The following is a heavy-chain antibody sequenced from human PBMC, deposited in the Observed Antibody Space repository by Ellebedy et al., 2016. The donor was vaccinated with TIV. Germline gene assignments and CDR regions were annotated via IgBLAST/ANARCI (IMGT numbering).Heavy chain of an antibody. J-gene: IGHJ4*02. Sequence: SGPTLVXPTQTLTLTCTFSGFSLSTSGMCVSWIRQPPGKALEWLALIYWDDDKRYSPSLKSRLTITKDTSKNQVVLTMTNMDPVDTATYYCALDLIEYCSSTSCYGRFDYWGQGTLVTVSS. CDR2: IYWDDDK. V-gene: IGHV2-5*08. D-gene: IGHD2-2*01. CDR1: GFSLSTSGMC. CDR3: ALDLIEYCSSTSCYGRFDY.